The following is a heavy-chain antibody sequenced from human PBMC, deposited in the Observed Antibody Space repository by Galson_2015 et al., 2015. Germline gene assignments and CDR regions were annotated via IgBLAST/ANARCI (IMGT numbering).Heavy chain of an antibody. CDR1: GFTFRTYA. J-gene: IGHJ4*02. CDR3: AREIYDSSGYTFDY. V-gene: IGHV3-23*01. CDR2: ITTGGGGT. D-gene: IGHD3-22*01. Sequence: SLRLSCAASGFTFRTYAMSWVRQAPGTGLEWVSGITTGGGGTYYADSVKGRFTISRDNSKNTLYLQMNSLRAEDTAIYHCAREIYDSSGYTFDYWGQGTLVTVPA.